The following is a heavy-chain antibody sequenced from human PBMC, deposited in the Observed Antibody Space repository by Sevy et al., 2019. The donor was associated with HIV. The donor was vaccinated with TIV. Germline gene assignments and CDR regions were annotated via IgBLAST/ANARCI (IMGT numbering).Heavy chain of an antibody. V-gene: IGHV3-23*01. CDR1: GFTFDNNA. CDR3: AKVYYYDSGTVIPRGMDV. CDR2: ISGSGFST. J-gene: IGHJ6*02. Sequence: GGSLRLSRAASGFTFDNNAMYWVRQAPGKGLVWVSVISGSGFSTNYAGSVKGRFTISRDISKSTLYLQMNSLRAEDTAVYYCAKVYYYDSGTVIPRGMDVWGQGTTVTVSS. D-gene: IGHD3-10*01.